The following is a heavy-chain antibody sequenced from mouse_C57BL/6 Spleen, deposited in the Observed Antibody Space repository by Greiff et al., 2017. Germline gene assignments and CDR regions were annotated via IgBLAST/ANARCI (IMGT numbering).Heavy chain of an antibody. CDR3: TSEGTGPWFAY. CDR2: ISSVGDYI. D-gene: IGHD3-3*01. V-gene: IGHV5-9-1*02. J-gene: IGHJ3*01. CDR1: GGTERREV. Sequence: MLVESGEGLVKTGGSLKRYGAEEGGTERREVGWGGGRTGVGRREWFACISSVGDYIYCADTVKDRFTISRDNARNTLYLQMSSLKSEDTAMDYCTSEGTGPWFAYWGQGTLVTVSA.